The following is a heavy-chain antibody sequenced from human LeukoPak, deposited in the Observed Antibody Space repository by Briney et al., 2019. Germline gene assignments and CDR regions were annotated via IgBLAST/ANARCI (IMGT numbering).Heavy chain of an antibody. CDR3: ARSKAAAGTFDY. J-gene: IGHJ4*02. CDR2: INHSGST. CDR1: GGSFSGYY. V-gene: IGHV4-34*01. D-gene: IGHD6-13*01. Sequence: SETLSLTCAVYGGSFSGYYWSWIRQPPGKGLEWIGEINHSGSTNYNPSLKSRVTISVDTSKNQFSLKLSSVTAADTAVYYCARSKAAAGTFDYWGQGTRVTVSS.